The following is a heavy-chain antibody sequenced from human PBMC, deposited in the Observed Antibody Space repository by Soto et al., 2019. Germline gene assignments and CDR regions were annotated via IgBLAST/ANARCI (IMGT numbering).Heavy chain of an antibody. CDR3: APTGGGLWGKAMAHLDY. Sequence: QITLKESGPTLVKPTQTLTLTCTFSGFSLDTSGVGVGWIRQPPGKALEWLALIYWEDDKRYSPSLKSRLTVTQDPSKTQVVLTMANVAPADTATYYCAPTGGGLWGKAMAHLDYWGQGTPVTVSS. J-gene: IGHJ4*02. CDR1: GFSLDTSGVG. D-gene: IGHD5-18*01. V-gene: IGHV2-5*02. CDR2: IYWEDDK.